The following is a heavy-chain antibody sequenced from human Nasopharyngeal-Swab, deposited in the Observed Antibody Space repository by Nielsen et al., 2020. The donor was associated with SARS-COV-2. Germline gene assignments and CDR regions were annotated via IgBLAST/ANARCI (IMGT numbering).Heavy chain of an antibody. V-gene: IGHV6-1*01. D-gene: IGHD2-2*01. CDR3: ARDRDIYCSSTSCSSYYYYYGMDV. CDR1: GDSVSSNSAA. CDR2: TYYRSKWYN. Sequence: SQTLSLTCAISGDSVSSNSAAWNWIRHSPSSGLEWLGRTYYRSKWYNDYAVSVKSRITINPDTSKNQFSLQLNSVTPEDTAVYYCARDRDIYCSSTSCSSYYYYYGMDVWGQGTTVTVSS. J-gene: IGHJ6*02.